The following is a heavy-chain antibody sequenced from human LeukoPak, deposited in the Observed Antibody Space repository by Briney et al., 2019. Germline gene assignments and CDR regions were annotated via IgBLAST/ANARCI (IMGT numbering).Heavy chain of an antibody. V-gene: IGHV3-7*01. Sequence: GGSLRLSCAASGFTFSTYWMTWVRQAPGKGLEWVANIKPDGSEKYYVDSVKGRFTISRDNAENSLSLQMSSLKAEDTAIYYCARPDYSRVYVYWGQGTLVTVSS. CDR2: IKPDGSEK. CDR3: ARPDYSRVYVY. CDR1: GFTFSTYW. J-gene: IGHJ4*02. D-gene: IGHD4-11*01.